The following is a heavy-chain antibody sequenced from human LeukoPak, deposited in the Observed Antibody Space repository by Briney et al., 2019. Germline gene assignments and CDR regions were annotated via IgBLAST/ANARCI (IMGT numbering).Heavy chain of an antibody. CDR1: GYTFTGYY. D-gene: IGHD5-12*01. CDR3: ARERRGYGENYYYYMDV. J-gene: IGHJ6*03. Sequence: ASVNVSCKASGYTFTGYYMHWVRQAPGQGLEWMGWINPNSGGTNYAQTFQGRVTMTRDTSISTAYMELSRLRSDDTAVYYCARERRGYGENYYYYMDVWGKGTTVTISS. V-gene: IGHV1-2*02. CDR2: INPNSGGT.